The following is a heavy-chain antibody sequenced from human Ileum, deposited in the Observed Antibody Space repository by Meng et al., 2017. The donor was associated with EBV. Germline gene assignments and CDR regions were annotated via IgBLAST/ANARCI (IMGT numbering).Heavy chain of an antibody. Sequence: VQLVEFGGGLVKPGGSLRLSWAASGFTFSLSWMNWVRQAPGKGLEWVGRIKSKIDGGTTDYAAPVNGRFIISRDDSKNTLYLQMNSPKTEDTAVYYCTTGYHTPSHDGYWGQGTLVTVSS. V-gene: IGHV3-15*01. J-gene: IGHJ4*02. D-gene: IGHD1-14*01. CDR1: GFTFSLSW. CDR3: TTGYHTPSHDGY. CDR2: IKSKIDGGTT.